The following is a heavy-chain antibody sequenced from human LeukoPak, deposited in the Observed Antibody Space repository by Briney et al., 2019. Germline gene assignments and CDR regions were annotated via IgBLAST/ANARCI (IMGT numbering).Heavy chain of an antibody. J-gene: IGHJ4*02. V-gene: IGHV4-34*01. CDR3: ARDSWYYDSSGYYHVDYFDY. CDR2: INHSGST. Sequence: PSGTLSLTCAVYGGSFSGYYWSWIRQPPGKGLEWIGEINHSGSTNYNPSLKSRVTISVDTSKNQFSMKLSSVTAADTAVYYCARDSWYYDSSGYYHVDYFDYWGQGTLVTVSS. D-gene: IGHD3-22*01. CDR1: GGSFSGYY.